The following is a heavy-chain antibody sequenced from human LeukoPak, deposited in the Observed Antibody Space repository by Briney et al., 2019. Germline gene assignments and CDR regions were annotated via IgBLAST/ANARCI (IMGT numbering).Heavy chain of an antibody. Sequence: SLKISCAASGFTFSSYGMHWVRQAPGKGLEWVAVIWYDGSNKYYADSVKGRFTISRDNSKNTLYLQMNSLRVEDTAVYYCARDSSYDFWSGYYYYYGMDVWGQGTTVTVSS. V-gene: IGHV3-33*01. CDR2: IWYDGSNK. D-gene: IGHD3-3*01. CDR1: GFTFSSYG. CDR3: ARDSSYDFWSGYYYYYGMDV. J-gene: IGHJ6*02.